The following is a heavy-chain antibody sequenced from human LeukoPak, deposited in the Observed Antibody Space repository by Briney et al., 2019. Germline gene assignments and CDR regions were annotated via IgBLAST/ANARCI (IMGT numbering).Heavy chain of an antibody. CDR1: GFICSDYW. J-gene: IGHJ4*02. CDR3: ASYLYWWSDLGY. CDR2: IKPDGSEK. V-gene: IGHV3-7*01. Sequence: PGRSLRLSCAASGFICSDYWMTCVRQAPGNGLEWVANIKPDGSEKYYVDAVRGRFTISRDNTKNSLYLQMNSLRVEDTAVYYCASYLYWWSDLGYWGQGTLVTVSS. D-gene: IGHD2-8*02.